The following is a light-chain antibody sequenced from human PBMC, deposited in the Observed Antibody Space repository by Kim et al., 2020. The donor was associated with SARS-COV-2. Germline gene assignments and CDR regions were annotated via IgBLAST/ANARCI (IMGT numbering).Light chain of an antibody. CDR1: SSDVGGYNY. J-gene: IGLJ3*02. CDR2: DDS. Sequence: GQSSTISCTGTSSDVGGYNYCSCYQQHPGEAPHVMIYDDSNRPSGVSNRFSGSKSGNTASLTISGLQAEDEADYYCSSYTSSNTWVFGGGTKVTVL. CDR3: SSYTSSNTWV. V-gene: IGLV2-14*03.